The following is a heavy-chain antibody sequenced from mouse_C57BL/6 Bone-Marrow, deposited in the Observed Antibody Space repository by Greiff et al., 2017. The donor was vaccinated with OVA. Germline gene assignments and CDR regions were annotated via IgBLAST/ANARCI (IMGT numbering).Heavy chain of an antibody. J-gene: IGHJ2*01. CDR2: IDPSDSYT. Sequence: QVQLQQPGAELVKPGASVKLSCKASGYTFTSYWMQWVKQRPGQGLEWIGEIDPSDSYTNYNQKFKGKATLTVDTSSSTAYMQLSSLTSEDSEVYYCERGEHYYGNPYYFDYWGQGTTLTVSS. CDR3: ERGEHYYGNPYYFDY. CDR1: GYTFTSYW. V-gene: IGHV1-50*01. D-gene: IGHD1-1*01.